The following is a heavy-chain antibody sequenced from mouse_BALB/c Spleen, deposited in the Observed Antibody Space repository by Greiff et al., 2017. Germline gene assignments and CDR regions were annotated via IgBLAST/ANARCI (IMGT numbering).Heavy chain of an antibody. CDR1: GFNIKDYY. Sequence: LKQSGAELVRPGALVKLSCKASGFNIKDYYMHWVKQRPEQGLEWIGWIDPENGNTIYDPKFQGKASITADTSSNTAYLQLSSLTSEDTAVYYCAHSSGYVGFAYWGQGTLVTVSA. CDR3: AHSSGYVGFAY. V-gene: IGHV14-1*02. J-gene: IGHJ3*01. CDR2: IDPENGNT. D-gene: IGHD3-1*01.